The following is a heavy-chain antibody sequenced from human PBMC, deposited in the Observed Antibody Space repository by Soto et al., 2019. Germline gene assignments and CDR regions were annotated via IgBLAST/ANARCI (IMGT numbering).Heavy chain of an antibody. CDR3: ARVWPRVESSGFLDFDY. D-gene: IGHD3-22*01. J-gene: IGHJ4*02. V-gene: IGHV1-18*04. CDR2: ISAYNGNT. Sequence: QVQLVQSGAEVKKPGASVKVSCKASGYTFTSYGISWVRQAPGQGLDWMGWISAYNGNTNYAQKLQGRVTMTTDTSTSTAYMELRSLRSDDTAVYYCARVWPRVESSGFLDFDYWGQGTLVTVSS. CDR1: GYTFTSYG.